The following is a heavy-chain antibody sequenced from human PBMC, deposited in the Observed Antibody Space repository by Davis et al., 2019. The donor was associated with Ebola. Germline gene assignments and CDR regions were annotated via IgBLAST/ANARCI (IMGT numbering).Heavy chain of an antibody. CDR1: GYSFTSYW. CDR3: ARWGKLAVAGFDY. J-gene: IGHJ4*02. Sequence: GESLKTSCKGSGYSFTSYWISWVRQMPGKGLEWMGRIDPSDSYTNYSPSFQGHVTISADKSISTAYLQWSSLKASDTAMYYCARWGKLAVAGFDYWGQGTLVTVSS. V-gene: IGHV5-10-1*01. CDR2: IDPSDSYT. D-gene: IGHD6-13*01.